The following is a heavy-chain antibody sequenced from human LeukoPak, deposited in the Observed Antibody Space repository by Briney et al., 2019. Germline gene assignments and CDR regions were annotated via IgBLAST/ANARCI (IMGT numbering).Heavy chain of an antibody. J-gene: IGHJ5*02. D-gene: IGHD2-2*01. Sequence: TSETLSLTCTVSGGSISSYYWSWIRQPARKGLEWIGRIYTSGSTNYNPSLKSRVTMSVDTSKNQFSLKLSSVTAADTAVYYCARVPVPAAIGWFDPWGQGTLVTVSS. V-gene: IGHV4-4*07. CDR2: IYTSGST. CDR1: GGSISSYY. CDR3: ARVPVPAAIGWFDP.